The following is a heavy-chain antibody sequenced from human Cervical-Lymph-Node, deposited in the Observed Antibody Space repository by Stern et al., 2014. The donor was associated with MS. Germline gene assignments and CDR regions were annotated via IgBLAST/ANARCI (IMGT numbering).Heavy chain of an antibody. V-gene: IGHV3-30-3*01. Sequence: QVQLVQSGGGVVQPGRSLRLSCAASGFIFSSYAMHWVRQAPGKGLDWVAFLSNEGSKQLYADSVKGRFTISRDNSNNTLYLQMNSLRPEDTAVYYCARDTCRGGGCYSRYWGQGILIIVSS. D-gene: IGHD2-15*01. J-gene: IGHJ4*02. CDR1: GFIFSSYA. CDR2: LSNEGSKQ. CDR3: ARDTCRGGGCYSRY.